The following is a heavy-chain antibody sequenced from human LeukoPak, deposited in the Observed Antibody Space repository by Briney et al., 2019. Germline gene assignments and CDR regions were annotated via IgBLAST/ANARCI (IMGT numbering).Heavy chain of an antibody. V-gene: IGHV3-7*01. CDR3: ARDPGDY. J-gene: IGHJ4*02. CDR2: INPDGGDK. Sequence: GGSLRLSCAASGFTFSGPWMSWVRQAPGKGLEWVATINPDGGDKYYVDSVKGRFTISGDNAKNSLYLQMNSLRVEDTAVYYCARDPGDYWGQGTLVTVSS. D-gene: IGHD7-27*01. CDR1: GFTFSGPW.